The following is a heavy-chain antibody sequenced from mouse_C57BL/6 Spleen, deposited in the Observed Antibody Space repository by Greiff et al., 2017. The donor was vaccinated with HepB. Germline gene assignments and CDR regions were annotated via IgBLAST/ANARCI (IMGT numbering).Heavy chain of an antibody. Sequence: VQLQQSGAELVKPGASVKISCTASGYAFSSYWMNWVKQRPGKGLEWIGQIYPGDGDTNYNGKFKGKATLTADKSTSTAYMQRSSLTSEDSAVYFCARTGPNSGHWYFDVWGTGTTVTVSA. V-gene: IGHV1-80*01. D-gene: IGHD3-1*01. CDR3: ARTGPNSGHWYFDV. CDR2: IYPGDGDT. J-gene: IGHJ1*03. CDR1: GYAFSSYW.